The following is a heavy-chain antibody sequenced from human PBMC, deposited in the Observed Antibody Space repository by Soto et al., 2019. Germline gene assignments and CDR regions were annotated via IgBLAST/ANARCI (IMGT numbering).Heavy chain of an antibody. CDR1: GYTFTGYY. J-gene: IGHJ6*02. CDR3: ARGALYSSGWYDLNYYYYYGMDV. CDR2: INPNSGGT. D-gene: IGHD6-19*01. V-gene: IGHV1-2*02. Sequence: VASVKVSCKASGYTFTGYYVHWVRQAPGQGLEWMGWINPNSGGTNYAQKFQGRVTMTRDTSISTAYMELSRLRSDDTAVYYCARGALYSSGWYDLNYYYYYGMDVWGQGTTVTVSS.